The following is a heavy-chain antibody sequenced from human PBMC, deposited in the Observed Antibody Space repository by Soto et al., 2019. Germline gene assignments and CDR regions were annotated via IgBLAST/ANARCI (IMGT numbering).Heavy chain of an antibody. V-gene: IGHV3-30*18. J-gene: IGHJ4*02. CDR2: ISYDGSNK. Sequence: QVQLVESGGGVVQHGRSLRLSCAASGFTFSSYGMHWVRQAPGKGPEWVAVISYDGSNKYYADSVKGRFTISRDNSKNTLYLQMHSLRAEDTAVYYCAKDKVPVVVTAPFDYWGQGTLVTVSS. CDR3: AKDKVPVVVTAPFDY. CDR1: GFTFSSYG. D-gene: IGHD2-21*02.